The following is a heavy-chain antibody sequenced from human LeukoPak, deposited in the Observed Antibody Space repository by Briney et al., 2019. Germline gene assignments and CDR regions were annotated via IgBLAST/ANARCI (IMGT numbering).Heavy chain of an antibody. V-gene: IGHV3-33*01. Sequence: GGSLRLSCAASGFTFSNFGMHWVRQAPGRGLEWVAVIWYDGSNKFYADSVKGRFTISRDNSKNTLYLQMNSLRAEDTAVYHCAREPSNSYYGAFDIWGQGTMVTVSS. J-gene: IGHJ3*02. CDR1: GFTFSNFG. CDR2: IWYDGSNK. CDR3: AREPSNSYYGAFDI. D-gene: IGHD1-26*01.